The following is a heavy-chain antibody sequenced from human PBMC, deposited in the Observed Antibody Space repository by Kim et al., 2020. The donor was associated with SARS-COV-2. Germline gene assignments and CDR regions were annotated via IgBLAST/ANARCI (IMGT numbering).Heavy chain of an antibody. Sequence: SVKVSCKASGGTFSSYAISWVRQAPGQGLEWMGGIIPIFGTANYAQKFQGRVTITADESTSTAYMELSSLRSEDTAVYYCARDLTGGIVGADYYGMDVWGQGTTVTVSS. D-gene: IGHD1-26*01. V-gene: IGHV1-69*13. J-gene: IGHJ6*02. CDR1: GGTFSSYA. CDR2: IIPIFGTA. CDR3: ARDLTGGIVGADYYGMDV.